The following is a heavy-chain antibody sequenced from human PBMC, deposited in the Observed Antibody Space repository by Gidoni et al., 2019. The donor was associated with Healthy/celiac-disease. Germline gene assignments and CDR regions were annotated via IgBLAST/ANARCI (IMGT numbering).Heavy chain of an antibody. CDR1: GFTFSSYA. J-gene: IGHJ4*02. Sequence: VQLLASVGGLVQSGASLLLSCAASGFTFSSYAISWVRQAPGKGLEWVSAISGSGGSTYYADSVKGRFTISRDNSKNTLYLQMNSLRAEDTAVYYCAKDGGGYPTAEFDYWGQGTLVTVSS. D-gene: IGHD3-22*01. V-gene: IGHV3-23*01. CDR2: ISGSGGST. CDR3: AKDGGGYPTAEFDY.